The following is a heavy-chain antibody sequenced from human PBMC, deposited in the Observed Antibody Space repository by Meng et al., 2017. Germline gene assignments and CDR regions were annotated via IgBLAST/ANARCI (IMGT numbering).Heavy chain of an antibody. D-gene: IGHD4-11*01. CDR3: ARGPTTMAHDFDY. Sequence: GHQQPGAVGRLNPSETLPLTCVDSGGSFSDYYWSWIRQPPGKGLEWIGEINHSGSTNYNPSLESRATISVDTSQNNLSLKLSSVTAADSAVYYCARGPTTMAHDFDYWGQGTLVTVSS. J-gene: IGHJ4*02. CDR2: INHSGST. CDR1: GGSFSDYY. V-gene: IGHV4-34*01.